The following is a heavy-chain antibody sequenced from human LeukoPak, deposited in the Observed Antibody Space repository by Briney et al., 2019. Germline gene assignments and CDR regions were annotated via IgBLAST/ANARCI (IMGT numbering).Heavy chain of an antibody. CDR1: GYTFTIYG. J-gene: IGHJ6*03. V-gene: IGHV1-18*01. Sequence: GASVKVSFTASGYTFTIYGISWVRQAPGQGLEWMGWISAYNGNTNYAQKLQGRGTMTTDTSTSTAYMELRSLRSDDTAVYYCASQKEGYSSGRGPPGAYYYMDVWGKGSTVTVSS. CDR3: ASQKEGYSSGRGPPGAYYYMDV. CDR2: ISAYNGNT. D-gene: IGHD6-19*01.